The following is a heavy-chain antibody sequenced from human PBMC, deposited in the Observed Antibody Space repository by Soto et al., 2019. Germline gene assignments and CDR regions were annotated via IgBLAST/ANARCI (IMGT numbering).Heavy chain of an antibody. J-gene: IGHJ6*02. CDR1: GGTFSSYA. V-gene: IGHV1-69*01. D-gene: IGHD2-15*01. Sequence: QVQLVQSGAEVKKPGSSVKVSCKASGGTFSSYAISWVRQAPGQGLEWMGGISPIFGTANYAQKFQGRVTITADESTSTAYMELSSLRSEDTAVYYCARGEFYCSGGSCYRTLYYYYGMDVWGQVTTVTVSS. CDR3: ARGEFYCSGGSCYRTLYYYYGMDV. CDR2: ISPIFGTA.